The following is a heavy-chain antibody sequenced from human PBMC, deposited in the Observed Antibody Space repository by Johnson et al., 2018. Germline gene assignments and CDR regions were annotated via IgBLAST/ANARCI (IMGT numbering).Heavy chain of an antibody. CDR2: IIPIFGTA. Sequence: VQLVESAAEVTKPGSSVKVSCKASGGTFSSYAISWVRQAPGQGLEWMGGIIPIFGTANYAQKFQGRVTITADESTSTAYMELSSLKASDTAMYYCARRASGMDVWGQGTTVTVSS. J-gene: IGHJ6*02. CDR1: GGTFSSYA. CDR3: ARRASGMDV. V-gene: IGHV1-69*01.